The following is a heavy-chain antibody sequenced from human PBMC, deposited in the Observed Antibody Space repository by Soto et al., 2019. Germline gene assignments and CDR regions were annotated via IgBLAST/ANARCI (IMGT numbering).Heavy chain of an antibody. CDR3: ARHSPYCGGDCYSYDY. D-gene: IGHD2-21*02. Sequence: PSETLSLSCTVSGGSISSYYWSWIRQPPGKGLEWMGYIYYSGSTNYNPSLKSRVTISVDTSKNQFSLKLSSVTAADTAVYYCARHSPYCGGDCYSYDYWGQGTLVTVSS. CDR1: GGSISSYY. J-gene: IGHJ4*02. CDR2: IYYSGST. V-gene: IGHV4-59*08.